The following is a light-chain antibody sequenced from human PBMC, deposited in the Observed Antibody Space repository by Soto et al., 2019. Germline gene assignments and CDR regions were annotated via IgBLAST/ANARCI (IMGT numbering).Light chain of an antibody. J-gene: IGKJ1*01. V-gene: IGKV3-20*01. CDR3: PQYGSSAPWT. CDR1: QSVSSSY. Sequence: EIVLTQSPGTLSLSPGERATLSCRASQSVSSSYLAWYQQKPGQAPRLLIYGASSRATGIPDRFSGSGSGTDFTLTIIRLEPEDFAVYYCPQYGSSAPWTFGQGTKVEIK. CDR2: GAS.